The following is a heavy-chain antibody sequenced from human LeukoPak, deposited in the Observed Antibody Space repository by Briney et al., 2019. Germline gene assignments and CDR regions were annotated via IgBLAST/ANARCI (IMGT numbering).Heavy chain of an antibody. J-gene: IGHJ3*02. Sequence: SETLSLTCTVSGGSISSYYWSWIRQPPGKGLEWIGYIYYSGSTNYNPSLKSRVTISVDTSKNQFSLKLSSVTAADTAVYYCARGIAPGIWGQGTMVTVSS. CDR3: ARGIAPGI. D-gene: IGHD6-13*01. CDR2: IYYSGST. CDR1: GGSISSYY. V-gene: IGHV4-59*08.